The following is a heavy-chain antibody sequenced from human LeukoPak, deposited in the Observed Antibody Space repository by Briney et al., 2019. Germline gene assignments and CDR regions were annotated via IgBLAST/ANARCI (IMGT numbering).Heavy chain of an antibody. D-gene: IGHD6-19*01. CDR2: IGWKGRPT. CDR1: GFSFDDYD. J-gene: IGHJ5*02. V-gene: IGHV3-20*04. CDR3: ARQVYRIGVGGFAT. Sequence: GGSLRLSCAASGFSFDDYDMAWLRQAPGKGLEWVSDIGWKGRPTSYADSVKGRFTISRDNAKKSLYLQMDSLRAEDTALYYCARQVYRIGVGGFATWGQGTLVIVSS.